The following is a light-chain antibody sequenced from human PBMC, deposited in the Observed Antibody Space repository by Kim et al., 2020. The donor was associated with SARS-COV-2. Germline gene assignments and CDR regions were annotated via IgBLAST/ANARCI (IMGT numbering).Light chain of an antibody. CDR2: GAS. J-gene: IGKJ4*01. CDR3: QQHNNWPLT. CDR1: QNIRDN. Sequence: EIVMTQSPATLSVSPGERATLSCRASQNIRDNLAWYQRTPGQAPRLLLYGASTRATGIPVRFSGSGSGIEFTLTISSLQSEDFAVYYCQQHNNWPLTFGGGTKVDIK. V-gene: IGKV3-15*01.